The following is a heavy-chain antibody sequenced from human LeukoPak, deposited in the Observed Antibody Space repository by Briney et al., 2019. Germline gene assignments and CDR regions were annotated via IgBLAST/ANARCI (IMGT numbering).Heavy chain of an antibody. V-gene: IGHV3-15*01. CDR3: TTNDAFDI. J-gene: IGHJ3*02. Sequence: GGSLRLSCAASGFTFSNAWMSWVRQAPGKALEWVGRMKRSGGTTELAAPVKGRFTISRDDSKKTLYLQMTSLQTEDTAVYYCTTNDAFDIWGQGTMVTVSS. CDR2: MKRSGGTT. CDR1: GFTFSNAW.